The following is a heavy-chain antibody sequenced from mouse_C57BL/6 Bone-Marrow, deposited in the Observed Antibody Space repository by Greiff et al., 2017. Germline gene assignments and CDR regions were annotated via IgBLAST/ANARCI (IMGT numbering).Heavy chain of an antibody. J-gene: IGHJ3*01. CDR3: ARSVYYYGSSAFAY. V-gene: IGHV1-61*01. CDR1: GYTFTSYW. Sequence: QVQLQQPGAELVRPGSSVKLSCKASGYTFTSYWMDWVKQRPGQGLEWIGNIYPSDSETHYNQKFKDKATLTVDKSSSTAYMQLSSLTSEDSAVYYWARSVYYYGSSAFAYWGQGTLVTVSA. D-gene: IGHD1-1*01. CDR2: IYPSDSET.